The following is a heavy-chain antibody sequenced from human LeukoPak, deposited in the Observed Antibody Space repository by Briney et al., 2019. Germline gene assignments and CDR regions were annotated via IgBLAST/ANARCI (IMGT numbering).Heavy chain of an antibody. CDR2: INPNSGGT. CDR3: ARDPGFLEWLNDY. CDR1: GYTFTGYD. J-gene: IGHJ4*02. Sequence: ASVKVSCKASGYTFTGYDMHLVRQAPGQGLEWMGWINPNSGGTNYAQKFQGRVTMTRDTSISTAYMELSRLRSDDTAVYYCARDPGFLEWLNDYWGQGTLVTVSS. V-gene: IGHV1-2*02. D-gene: IGHD3-3*01.